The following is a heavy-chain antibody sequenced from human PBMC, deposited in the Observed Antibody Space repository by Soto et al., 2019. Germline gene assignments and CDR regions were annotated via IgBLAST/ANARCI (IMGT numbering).Heavy chain of an antibody. Sequence: QVQLVQSGAEVKKPGASVTVSCKASGYTFSDYYLHWVRQAPGQGPEWMGWMNPNSGYTKYAQKSQGRVTMTRDTSVRTAFMELNWLKSDDTAVYYCARESGGATATLDYYCFYMDVWGKGTTVTVSS. D-gene: IGHD1-26*01. J-gene: IGHJ6*03. CDR3: ARESGGATATLDYYCFYMDV. V-gene: IGHV1-2*02. CDR1: GYTFSDYY. CDR2: MNPNSGYT.